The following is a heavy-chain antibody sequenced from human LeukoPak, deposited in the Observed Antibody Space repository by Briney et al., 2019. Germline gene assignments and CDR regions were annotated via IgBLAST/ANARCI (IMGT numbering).Heavy chain of an antibody. D-gene: IGHD4-17*01. CDR2: ITSSGNTI. J-gene: IGHJ4*02. CDR3: ARDGAFFGTVTYDY. Sequence: GGSLRLSCAASGFTFTDYYMSWIRQAPGKGLEWVSYITSSGNTIHYADSVKGRFTISRDNAKNSLYLQMNSLRAEDTAVYYCARDGAFFGTVTYDYWGQGTLVTVSS. CDR1: GFTFTDYY. V-gene: IGHV3-11*04.